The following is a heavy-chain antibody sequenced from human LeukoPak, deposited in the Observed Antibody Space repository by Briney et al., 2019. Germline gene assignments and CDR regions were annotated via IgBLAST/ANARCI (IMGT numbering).Heavy chain of an antibody. CDR1: GGSISSSSYY. J-gene: IGHJ4*02. V-gene: IGHV4-39*07. D-gene: IGHD5-24*01. CDR2: IYYSGST. CDR3: AREGSRDGYNPFDY. Sequence: SETLSLTCTVSGGSISSSSYYWGWVRQPPGKGLEWIGSIYYSGSTYYNPSLKSRVTISVDTSKNQFSLKLSSVTAADTAVYYCAREGSRDGYNPFDYWGQGTLVTVSS.